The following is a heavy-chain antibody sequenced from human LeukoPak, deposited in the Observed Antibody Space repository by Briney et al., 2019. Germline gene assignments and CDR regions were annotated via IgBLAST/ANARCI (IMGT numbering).Heavy chain of an antibody. CDR2: IKQDGSEK. CDR3: ASGGVSGGKERWVVPAAIQNWFDP. CDR1: GFTFSSYW. D-gene: IGHD2-2*01. Sequence: GGSLRLSCAASGFTFSSYWMSWVRQAPGKGLEWVANIKQDGSEKYYVDSVKGRFTISRDNAKNSLYLQMNSLRAEDTAVYYCASGGVSGGKERWVVPAAIQNWFDPWGQGTLVTVPS. V-gene: IGHV3-7*01. J-gene: IGHJ5*02.